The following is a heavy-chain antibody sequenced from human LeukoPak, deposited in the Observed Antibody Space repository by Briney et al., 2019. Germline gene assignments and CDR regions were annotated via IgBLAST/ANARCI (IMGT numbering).Heavy chain of an antibody. CDR2: FDPEDGET. CDR1: GYTLTELS. Sequence: ASVKVSCKVSGYTLTELSMHWVRQAPGKGLELMGGFDPEDGETIYAQKFQGRVTMTEDTSTDTAYMELSSLRSEDTAVYYCARVDDRGHYYDSSGPRKLFDYWGQGTLVTVSS. CDR3: ARVDDRGHYYDSSGPRKLFDY. D-gene: IGHD3-22*01. J-gene: IGHJ4*02. V-gene: IGHV1-24*01.